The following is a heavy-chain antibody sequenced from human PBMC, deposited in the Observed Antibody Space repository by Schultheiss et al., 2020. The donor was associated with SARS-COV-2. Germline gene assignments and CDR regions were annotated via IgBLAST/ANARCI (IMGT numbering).Heavy chain of an antibody. CDR3: AKDCYSSGWYFCS. D-gene: IGHD6-19*01. CDR2: VSFDGTKT. V-gene: IGHV3-30*18. Sequence: GGSLRLSCAASGFTFSSYSMNWVRQAPGKGLEWVAGVSFDGTKTYYSDSVKGRFTISRDNSKNMLYLQMNSLRAEDTAVYYCAKDCYSSGWYFCSWGQGTLVTVAS. CDR1: GFTFSSYS. J-gene: IGHJ5*02.